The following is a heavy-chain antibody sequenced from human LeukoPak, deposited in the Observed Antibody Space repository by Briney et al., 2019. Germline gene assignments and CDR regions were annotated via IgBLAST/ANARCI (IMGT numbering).Heavy chain of an antibody. V-gene: IGHV3-48*01. J-gene: IGHJ4*02. D-gene: IGHD3-22*01. CDR2: ISGSSDII. Sequence: GGSLRLSCAVSGFTFSSYGMNWVRQAPGKGLEWVSYISGSSDIIHYTESVKGRFTISRDNAKNSVYLQMNSLRAEDTAVYYCARGKITMIVGPFDYWGQGTLVTVSS. CDR1: GFTFSSYG. CDR3: ARGKITMIVGPFDY.